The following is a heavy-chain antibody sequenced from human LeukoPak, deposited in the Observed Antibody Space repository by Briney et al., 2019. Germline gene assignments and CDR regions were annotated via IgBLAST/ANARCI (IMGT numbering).Heavy chain of an antibody. Sequence: GGSLRLSCTASGFTFDAYAISWFRQAPGKGLQWVGFIAGKTYGGTTDYAASVKGRFIISRDDSNNIAYLQMSSLRTEDTALYYCTRDSYGHYPEFGFAVWGPGTTVTVSS. J-gene: IGHJ6*02. CDR1: GFTFDAYA. CDR3: TRDSYGHYPEFGFAV. D-gene: IGHD3-10*01. CDR2: IAGKTYGGTT. V-gene: IGHV3-49*03.